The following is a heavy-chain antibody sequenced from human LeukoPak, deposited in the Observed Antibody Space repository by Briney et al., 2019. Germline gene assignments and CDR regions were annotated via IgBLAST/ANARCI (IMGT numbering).Heavy chain of an antibody. Sequence: APVKVSCKASGYTFTSYDINWVRQATGQGLEWMGIINPSGGSTSYAQKFQGRVTMTRDTSTSTVYMELSSLRSEDTAVYYCARVPGDDSSGYWSRGHAFDIWGQGTMVTVSS. D-gene: IGHD3-22*01. V-gene: IGHV1-46*01. CDR3: ARVPGDDSSGYWSRGHAFDI. CDR2: INPSGGST. CDR1: GYTFTSYD. J-gene: IGHJ3*02.